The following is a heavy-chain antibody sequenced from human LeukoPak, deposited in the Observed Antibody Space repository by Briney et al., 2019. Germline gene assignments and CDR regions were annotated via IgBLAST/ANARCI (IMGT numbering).Heavy chain of an antibody. Sequence: ASVKVSCKASGGTFSSYAISWVRQAPGQGLEWMGGIIPIFGTANYAQKFQGRVTITADESTSTAYMELSSLRSEDTAVYYCARSLIYCSSTSCTDAFDIWGQGTMVTVSS. J-gene: IGHJ3*02. D-gene: IGHD2-2*01. CDR1: GGTFSSYA. V-gene: IGHV1-69*13. CDR2: IIPIFGTA. CDR3: ARSLIYCSSTSCTDAFDI.